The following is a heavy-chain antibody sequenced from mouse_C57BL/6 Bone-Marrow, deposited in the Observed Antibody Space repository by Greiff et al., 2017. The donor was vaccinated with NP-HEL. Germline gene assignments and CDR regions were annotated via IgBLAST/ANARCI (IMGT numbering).Heavy chain of an antibody. CDR1: GYSFTGYF. V-gene: IGHV1-20*01. CDR2: INPYNGDT. J-gene: IGHJ3*01. CDR3: ALGYGNYVPFAY. Sequence: LQQSGPELVKPGDSVKISCKASGYSFTGYFMNWVMQSHGKSLEWIGRINPYNGDTFYNQKFKGKATLTVDKSSSTAHMELRSLTSEDSAVYYCALGYGNYVPFAYWGQGTLVTVSA. D-gene: IGHD2-1*01.